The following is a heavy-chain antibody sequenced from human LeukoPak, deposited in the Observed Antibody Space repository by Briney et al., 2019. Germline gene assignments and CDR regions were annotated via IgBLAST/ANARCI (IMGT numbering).Heavy chain of an antibody. V-gene: IGHV4-39*07. J-gene: IGHJ3*02. Sequence: SETLSLTCTVSGGSISSSSYYWGWIRQPPGKGLEWIGSIYYSGSTYYNPSLKSRVTISVDTSKNQFSLKLSSVTAADAAVYYCARVAMTPDAFDIWGQGTMVTVSS. CDR2: IYYSGST. CDR1: GGSISSSSYY. D-gene: IGHD2-15*01. CDR3: ARVAMTPDAFDI.